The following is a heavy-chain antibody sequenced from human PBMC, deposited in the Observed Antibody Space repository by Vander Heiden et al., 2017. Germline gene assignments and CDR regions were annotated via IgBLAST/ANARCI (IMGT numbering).Heavy chain of an antibody. CDR3: AKTYYYDSSGYYPAFDAFDI. D-gene: IGHD3-22*01. V-gene: IGHV3-21*01. J-gene: IGHJ3*02. CDR1: GFTFSSYS. Sequence: EVQLVESGGGLVKPGGSLRLSCGASGFTFSSYSMNWVRQAPGKGLEWVSSISSSSSYIDYADSVKGRFTISRDNAKNSLYLQMNILRAEDTAVYYCAKTYYYDSSGYYPAFDAFDIWGQGTMVTVSS. CDR2: ISSSSSYI.